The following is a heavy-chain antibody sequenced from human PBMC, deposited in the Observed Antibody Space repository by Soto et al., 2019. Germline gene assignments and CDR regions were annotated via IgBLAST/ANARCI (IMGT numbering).Heavy chain of an antibody. CDR3: ARGTRGYYDSSGYLGY. CDR1: GYTFTSYY. V-gene: IGHV1-46*01. D-gene: IGHD3-22*01. J-gene: IGHJ4*02. Sequence: ASVKVSCKASGYTFTSYYMHWVRQAPGQGLEWMGIINPSGGSTSYAQKFQGRVTMTRDTSTSTVYMELSSLRSEDTAVYYCARGTRGYYDSSGYLGYWGQGTLATVSS. CDR2: INPSGGST.